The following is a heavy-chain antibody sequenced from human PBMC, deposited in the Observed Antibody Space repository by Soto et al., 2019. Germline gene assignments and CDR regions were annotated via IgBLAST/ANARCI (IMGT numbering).Heavy chain of an antibody. CDR3: ARREAVSYYYYGMDV. V-gene: IGHV5-51*01. D-gene: IGHD6-19*01. J-gene: IGHJ6*02. CDR1: GYSFTSYW. CDR2: IYPGDSDT. Sequence: GESLKISCKGSGYSFTSYWIGWVRQMPGKGLEWMGIIYPGDSDTRYSPSFQGQVTISANKSISTAYLQWSSLKASDTAMYYCARREAVSYYYYGMDVWGQGTTVTVSS.